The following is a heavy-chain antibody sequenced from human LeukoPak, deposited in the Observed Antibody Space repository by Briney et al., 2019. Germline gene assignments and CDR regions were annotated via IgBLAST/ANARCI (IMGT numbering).Heavy chain of an antibody. Sequence: RPGGSLRLSCAASGFTFSSYAMSWVRQAPGKGLEWVSGISGSGGNTYYADSVKGRFTISRDNSKKTLYLQMNSLKTEDTAVYYCTTDFISYYDILTGYYTSVDYWGQGTLVTVSS. CDR2: ISGSGGNT. J-gene: IGHJ4*02. V-gene: IGHV3-23*01. CDR3: TTDFISYYDILTGYYTSVDY. CDR1: GFTFSSYA. D-gene: IGHD3-9*01.